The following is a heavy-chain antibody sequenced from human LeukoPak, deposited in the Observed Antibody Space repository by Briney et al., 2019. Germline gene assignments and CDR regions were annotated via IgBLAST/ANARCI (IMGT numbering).Heavy chain of an antibody. CDR3: ARDKLAVLLWFGEHSHGMDV. V-gene: IGHV3-21*01. Sequence: GGSLRLSCAASGFTFSSYSMNWVRQAPGKGLEWVSSISSSSSYIYYADSVKGQFTISRDNAKNSLYLQRNSLRAEDTAVYYCARDKLAVLLWFGEHSHGMDVWGKGTTVTVSS. J-gene: IGHJ6*04. CDR2: ISSSSSYI. CDR1: GFTFSSYS. D-gene: IGHD3-10*01.